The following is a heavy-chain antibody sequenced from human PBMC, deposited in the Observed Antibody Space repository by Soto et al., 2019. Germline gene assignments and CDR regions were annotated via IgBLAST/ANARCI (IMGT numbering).Heavy chain of an antibody. V-gene: IGHV3-66*01. D-gene: IGHD3-3*01. CDR3: ARDTYDDY. CDR1: GVTVSNNY. Sequence: EVQLVESGGGLVQPGGSLRLSCAASGVTVSNNYMGWVRQAPGKGLEWVSVIYSGGRTYYADSVKGRFIISRDSSKNTLYLQMNSLRAEDTAVYYCARDTYDDYRGQGTLVTVSS. J-gene: IGHJ4*02. CDR2: IYSGGRT.